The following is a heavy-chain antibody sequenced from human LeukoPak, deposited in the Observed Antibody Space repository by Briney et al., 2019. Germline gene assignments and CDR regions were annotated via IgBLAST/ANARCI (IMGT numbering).Heavy chain of an antibody. D-gene: IGHD3-10*01. CDR2: ISGSGGGT. CDR1: GFTFSNYA. Sequence: PGGSLRLSCAASGFTFSNYAMSWVRQAPGKGLEWVSTISGSGGGTNYADSVKGRFIISRDNSKNTLYLQMNSLRAEDTAVFYCAKLSGSTYSLWYFDYWGQGTLVTVSS. J-gene: IGHJ4*02. V-gene: IGHV3-23*01. CDR3: AKLSGSTYSLWYFDY.